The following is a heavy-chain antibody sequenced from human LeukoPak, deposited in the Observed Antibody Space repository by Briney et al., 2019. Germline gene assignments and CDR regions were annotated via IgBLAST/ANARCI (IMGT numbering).Heavy chain of an antibody. CDR3: ARVTVLRYFDWEINYFDY. CDR2: INTNTGNP. CDR1: GYTFTSYY. V-gene: IGHV7-4-1*02. Sequence: GASVKVSCKASGYTFTSYYMHWVRQAPGQGLEWMGWINTNTGNPTYAQGFTGRFVFSLDTSVSTAYLQISSLKAEDTAVYYCARVTVLRYFDWEINYFDYWGQGTLVTVSS. J-gene: IGHJ4*02. D-gene: IGHD3-9*01.